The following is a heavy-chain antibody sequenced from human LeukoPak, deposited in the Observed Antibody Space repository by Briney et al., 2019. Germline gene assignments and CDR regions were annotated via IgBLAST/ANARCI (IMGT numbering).Heavy chain of an antibody. CDR3: ARVPYDSSGFRPRPTMFFDY. CDR2: IDPSDSYT. CDR1: GYSFTSYW. V-gene: IGHV5-10-1*01. J-gene: IGHJ4*02. D-gene: IGHD3-22*01. Sequence: GEPLKISCKGSGYSFTSYWISWVRQMPGKGLGGMGRIDPSDSYTNYSPSFQGQVTISADKSISTAFLQWSSLKASDTAMYYCARVPYDSSGFRPRPTMFFDYWGQGTLVTVSS.